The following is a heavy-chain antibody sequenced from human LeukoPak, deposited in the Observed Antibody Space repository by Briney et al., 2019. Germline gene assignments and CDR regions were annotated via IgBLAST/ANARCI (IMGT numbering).Heavy chain of an antibody. CDR1: GFTVSSNY. V-gene: IGHV3-23*01. Sequence: GGSLRLSCAASGFTVSSNYMSWVRQAPGKGLEWVSAISGSGGSTYYADSVKGRFTISRDNSKNTLYLQMNSLRAEDTAVYYCAKDRPSYDSSGYYYGYWGQGTLVTVSS. CDR2: ISGSGGST. J-gene: IGHJ4*02. CDR3: AKDRPSYDSSGYYYGY. D-gene: IGHD3-22*01.